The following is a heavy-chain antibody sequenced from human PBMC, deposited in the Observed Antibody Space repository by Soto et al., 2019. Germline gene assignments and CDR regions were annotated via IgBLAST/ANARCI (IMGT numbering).Heavy chain of an antibody. CDR2: INHSGST. J-gene: IGHJ3*02. CDR3: AREFEDTAMVVI. CDR1: GGSFSGYY. Sequence: SETLSLTCAVYGGSFSGYYWSWIRQPPGKGLEWIGEINHSGSTNYNPSLKSRVTISVDTSKNQFSLKLSSVTAADTAVYYCAREFEDTAMVVIWGQGTMVTVSS. D-gene: IGHD5-18*01. V-gene: IGHV4-34*01.